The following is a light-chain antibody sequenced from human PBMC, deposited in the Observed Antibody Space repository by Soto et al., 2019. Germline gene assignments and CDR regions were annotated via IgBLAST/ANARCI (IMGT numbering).Light chain of an antibody. CDR2: AAS. Sequence: DLQMTQSPSSLSASVGDRVTISCRASQGISSYLAWYQQKPGKAPRLLIYAASSLQSGVSFRFTGSGSGTDFTLTISSLQPEDVATYYCQNYNWPPFTFGPGIKVDIK. J-gene: IGKJ3*01. CDR3: QNYNWPPFT. V-gene: IGKV1-27*01. CDR1: QGISSY.